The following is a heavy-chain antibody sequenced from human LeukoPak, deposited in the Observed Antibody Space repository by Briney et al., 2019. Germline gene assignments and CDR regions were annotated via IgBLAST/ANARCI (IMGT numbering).Heavy chain of an antibody. V-gene: IGHV1-2*02. CDR2: INPNSGGT. CDR1: GYTFTGYY. CDR3: ARDASSSWYGWFDP. J-gene: IGHJ5*02. Sequence: GASVKVSCKASGYTFTGYYMHWVRQAPGQGLEWMGWINPNSGGTNYAQKFQGRVTMTRDTSISTACMELSRLRSDDTAVYYCARDASSSWYGWFDPWGQGTLVTVSS. D-gene: IGHD6-13*01.